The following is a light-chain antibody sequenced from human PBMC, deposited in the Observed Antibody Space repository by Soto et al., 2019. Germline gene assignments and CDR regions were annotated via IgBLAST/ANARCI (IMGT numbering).Light chain of an antibody. CDR2: TNF. CDR1: SFNIGSST. J-gene: IGLJ1*01. V-gene: IGLV1-44*01. CDR3: GSWDDSLSRYV. Sequence: QAVVTQPPSASGTPGQRVTISCSGSSFNIGSSTVSWYQQFPGTAPKLLIHTNFQRPSGVPDRFSASKSATSASLAISGLQSEDEADYYCGSWDDSLSRYVFGTGTKLTVL.